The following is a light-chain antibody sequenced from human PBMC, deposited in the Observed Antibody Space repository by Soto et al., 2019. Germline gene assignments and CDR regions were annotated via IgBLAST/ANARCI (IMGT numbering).Light chain of an antibody. CDR2: DAS. V-gene: IGKV3-11*01. J-gene: IGKJ2*02. CDR3: QHRTDWPPICT. Sequence: EIVLTQSPPTLALSPGERATLSCRASQSVATFLAWYQQRPGQAPRLLIYDASHRATGIPARFSGSGSGTDFTLTISGLEPEDFAVYFCQHRTDWPPICTFGQGTKVEIK. CDR1: QSVATF.